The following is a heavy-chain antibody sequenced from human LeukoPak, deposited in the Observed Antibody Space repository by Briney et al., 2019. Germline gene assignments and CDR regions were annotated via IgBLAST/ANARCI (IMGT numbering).Heavy chain of an antibody. D-gene: IGHD6-13*01. Sequence: ASAKVSCKASGYTFTSYGINWVRQATGQGLEWMGWMNPNSGNTGYAQKFQGRVTMTRNTSISTAYMELSSLRSEDTAVYYCARERRLAAAGNDDYYYYYMDVWGKGTTVTISS. CDR2: MNPNSGNT. J-gene: IGHJ6*03. CDR3: ARERRLAAAGNDDYYYYYMDV. V-gene: IGHV1-8*02. CDR1: GYTFTSYG.